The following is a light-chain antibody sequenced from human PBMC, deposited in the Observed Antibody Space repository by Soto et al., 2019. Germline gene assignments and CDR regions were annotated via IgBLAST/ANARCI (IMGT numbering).Light chain of an antibody. CDR2: STN. Sequence: QAVVTKEPSFSVSPGGPFTPTCGLSSASVSTSYYPSWYQQTPGQAPRTLIYSTNTRSSGVPDRFSGSILGNKAALTITGAQADDESDYYCVLYMGSGIWVFGGGTQLTVL. V-gene: IGLV8-61*01. J-gene: IGLJ3*02. CDR3: VLYMGSGIWV. CDR1: SASVSTSYY.